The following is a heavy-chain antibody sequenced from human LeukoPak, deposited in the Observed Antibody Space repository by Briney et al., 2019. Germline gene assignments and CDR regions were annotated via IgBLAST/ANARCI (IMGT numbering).Heavy chain of an antibody. CDR2: ISGSGGST. J-gene: IGHJ4*02. V-gene: IGHV3-23*01. CDR1: GFTFSSYA. CDR3: AKAEYSGYETVGYYFDY. Sequence: GGSLRLSCAASGFTFSSYAMSWVRQAPGKGLEWVSAISGSGGSTYYADSVKGRFTISRDNSKNTLYLQMNSLRAEDTAVYYCAKAEYSGYETVGYYFDYWGQGTLVTVSS. D-gene: IGHD5-12*01.